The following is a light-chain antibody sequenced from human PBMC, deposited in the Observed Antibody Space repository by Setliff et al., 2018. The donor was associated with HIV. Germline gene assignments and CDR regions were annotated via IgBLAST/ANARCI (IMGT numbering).Light chain of an antibody. J-gene: IGLJ2*01. CDR3: SSYTSSSTLVV. Sequence: QSALTQPASVSGSPGQSITISCTGTSSDIGAYNYVSWYQQHPGKAPKLMIYEVTNRPSGVSNRFSGSKSGNTASLTVSGLQAEDEADYYCSSYTSSSTLVVFGGGTKVT. V-gene: IGLV2-14*01. CDR1: SSDIGAYNY. CDR2: EVT.